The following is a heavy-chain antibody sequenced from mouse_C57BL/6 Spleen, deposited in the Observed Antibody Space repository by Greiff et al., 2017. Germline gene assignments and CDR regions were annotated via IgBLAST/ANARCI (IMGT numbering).Heavy chain of an antibody. V-gene: IGHV3-6*01. J-gene: IGHJ4*01. CDR3: ARVDYDDYYAMDY. CDR1: GYSITSGYY. D-gene: IGHD2-4*01. Sequence: ESGPGLVKPSQSLSLTCSVTGYSITSGYYWNWIRQFPGNKLEWMGYISYDGSNNYNPSLKNRISITRDTSKNQFFLKLNSVTTEDTATYYCARVDYDDYYAMDYWGQGTSVTVSS. CDR2: ISYDGSN.